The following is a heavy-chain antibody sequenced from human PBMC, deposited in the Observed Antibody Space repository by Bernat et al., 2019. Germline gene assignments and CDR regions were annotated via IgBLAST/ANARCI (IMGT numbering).Heavy chain of an antibody. CDR3: ARVTAVAGIHYWYFDL. CDR1: GGSISSYY. J-gene: IGHJ2*01. D-gene: IGHD6-19*01. CDR2: IYYSGST. V-gene: IGHV4-59*01. Sequence: QVQLQESGPGLVKPSETLSLTCTVSGGSISSYYWSWIRQPPGKGLEWIGYIYYSGSTNYNPSLKSRVTISVDTSKNQFSLKLSSMTAADTAVYYCARVTAVAGIHYWYFDLWGRGTLVTVSS.